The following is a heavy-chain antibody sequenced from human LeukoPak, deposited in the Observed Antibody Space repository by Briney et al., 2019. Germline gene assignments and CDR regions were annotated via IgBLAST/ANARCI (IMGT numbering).Heavy chain of an antibody. J-gene: IGHJ6*02. D-gene: IGHD6-13*01. V-gene: IGHV3-7*01. CDR2: IKQDGSEK. Sequence: GGSLRLSCAASGFTFSSYWMSWVRQAPGKGLEWVANIKQDGSEKYYVDSVKGRFTISRDNAKNSLYLQMNSLRAKDTAVYYCARASSSWYYYGMDVWGQGTTVTASS. CDR1: GFTFSSYW. CDR3: ARASSSWYYYGMDV.